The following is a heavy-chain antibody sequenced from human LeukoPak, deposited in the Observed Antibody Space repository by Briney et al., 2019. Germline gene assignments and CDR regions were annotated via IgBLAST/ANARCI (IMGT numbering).Heavy chain of an antibody. D-gene: IGHD1-26*01. CDR1: GFIFSSYG. CDR3: ARDLGYYRVDY. Sequence: GGSLRLSCVASGFIFSSYGMHWVRQAPGKGLEWVAVIWYDGSNEYDADSAKGRFTISRDNSKNTLYLQMNSLRAEDTAVYYCARDLGYYRVDYWGQGTLVTVSS. CDR2: IWYDGSNE. J-gene: IGHJ4*02. V-gene: IGHV3-33*01.